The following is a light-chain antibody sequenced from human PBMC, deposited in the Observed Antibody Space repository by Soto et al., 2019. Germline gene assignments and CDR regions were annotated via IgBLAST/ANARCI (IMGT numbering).Light chain of an antibody. CDR3: SSYTSSSTYV. Sequence: QSALTQPAPVSGSPGQSITISCTGTSSDVGTYNYVSWYQQHPGKAPKLMIYEVSNRPSGVSNRFSGSKSGNTASLTISGLQAEDEADYYCSSYTSSSTYVFATGTKLTVL. CDR1: SSDVGTYNY. V-gene: IGLV2-14*01. J-gene: IGLJ1*01. CDR2: EVS.